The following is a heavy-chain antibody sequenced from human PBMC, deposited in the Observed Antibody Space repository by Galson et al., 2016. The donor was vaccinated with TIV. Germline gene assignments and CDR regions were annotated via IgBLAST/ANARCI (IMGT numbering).Heavy chain of an antibody. V-gene: IGHV1-69*02. CDR2: IVPMLGLT. Sequence: SVKVSCKASGGTFSSHTITWVRQAGGQGLEWMGRIVPMLGLTDYAQKFQGRVTITADMFASTVYMALSSLTSDDTAVYSCARVTPHYGSGSYLDSWDQGTLVTVSS. CDR3: ARVTPHYGSGSYLDS. D-gene: IGHD3-10*01. J-gene: IGHJ5*01. CDR1: GGTFSSHT.